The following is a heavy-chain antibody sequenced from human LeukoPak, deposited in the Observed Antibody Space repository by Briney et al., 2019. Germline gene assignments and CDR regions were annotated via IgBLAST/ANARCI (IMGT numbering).Heavy chain of an antibody. CDR1: GFTFSSYN. CDR3: ARDCGGDCHSGQTYFSYYYYGMDV. J-gene: IGHJ6*02. D-gene: IGHD2-21*02. CDR2: ISTTSSYI. V-gene: IGHV3-21*01. Sequence: GGSLRLSCAASGFTFSSYNMNWVRQAPGKGLEWVSSISTTSSYIYYADSVKGRFTISRDNAKNSLFLQVNSLSAEDTAVYYCARDCGGDCHSGQTYFSYYYYGMDVWGQGTTVTVSS.